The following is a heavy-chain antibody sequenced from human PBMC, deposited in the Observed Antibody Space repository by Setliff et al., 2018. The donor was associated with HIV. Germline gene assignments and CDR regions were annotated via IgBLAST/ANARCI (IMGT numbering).Heavy chain of an antibody. Sequence: PSETLSLTCTVSGGSISSSSYYWGWIRQPPGKGLEWIGSIFNDGRTYYNPSLKSRVTIPMDTSTNQFSLKLTSVTAADTAVYFCARHFPSISLFFGDPGPFDRWGQGARFTVS. CDR3: ARHFPSISLFFGDPGPFDR. CDR1: GGSISSSSYY. J-gene: IGHJ4*02. D-gene: IGHD3-10*01. CDR2: IFNDGRT. V-gene: IGHV4-39*01.